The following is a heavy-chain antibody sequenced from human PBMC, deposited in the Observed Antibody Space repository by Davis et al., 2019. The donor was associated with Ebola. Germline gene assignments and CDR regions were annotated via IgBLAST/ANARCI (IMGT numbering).Heavy chain of an antibody. CDR1: GGSLSGYY. V-gene: IGHV4-34*01. J-gene: IGHJ4*02. Sequence: SETLSLTCAVYGGSLSGYYWSWIRQPPGKGLEWIGEINHSGSTNYNPSLKSRVTISVDTSKNQFSLKLSSVTAADTAVYYCARRHIVVVTAIDYWGQGTLVTVSS. D-gene: IGHD2-21*02. CDR3: ARRHIVVVTAIDY. CDR2: INHSGST.